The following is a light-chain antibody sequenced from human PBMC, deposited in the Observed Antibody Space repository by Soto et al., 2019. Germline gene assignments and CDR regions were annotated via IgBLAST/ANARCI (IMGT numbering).Light chain of an antibody. CDR3: SSHAGINNVV. J-gene: IGLJ2*01. Sequence: QSVLTQPPSASGSPGQSVTISCTGTSSDVGGYNYVSWYQLHPGKAPKLMIYEVTKRPSGVPDRFSGSKSGNTASLTVSGLQAEDEADYYCSSHAGINNVVFGGGTKLTVL. CDR1: SSDVGGYNY. V-gene: IGLV2-8*01. CDR2: EVT.